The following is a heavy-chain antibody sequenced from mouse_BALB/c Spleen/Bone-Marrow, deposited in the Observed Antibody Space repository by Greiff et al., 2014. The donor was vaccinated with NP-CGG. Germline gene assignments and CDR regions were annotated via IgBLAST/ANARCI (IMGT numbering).Heavy chain of an antibody. V-gene: IGHV14-3*02. CDR3: AMITTGAWFAY. D-gene: IGHD2-4*01. CDR2: IDPANGNT. J-gene: IGHJ3*01. Sequence: EVQLQQSGAELVKPGASVKLSCTASGFNIKDTYMHWVKQRPEQGLEWIGRIDPANGNTEYDPKFQGKATITADTSSNTAYLQLSSLTSEDTAVYYCAMITTGAWFAYWGQGTLVTVSA. CDR1: GFNIKDTY.